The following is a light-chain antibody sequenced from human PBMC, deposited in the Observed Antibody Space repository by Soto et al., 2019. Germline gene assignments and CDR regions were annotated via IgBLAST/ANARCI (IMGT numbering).Light chain of an antibody. Sequence: DIQMTQSPSTLSASVGDRVTITCRASQSISSWLAWYQQKPGKAPKLLIYKASSLESGVPSRFSGCGSGTEFTLTISSLQPDDFATYYCQQLRTFGQGTKVEIK. V-gene: IGKV1-5*03. CDR3: QQLRT. J-gene: IGKJ1*01. CDR1: QSISSW. CDR2: KAS.